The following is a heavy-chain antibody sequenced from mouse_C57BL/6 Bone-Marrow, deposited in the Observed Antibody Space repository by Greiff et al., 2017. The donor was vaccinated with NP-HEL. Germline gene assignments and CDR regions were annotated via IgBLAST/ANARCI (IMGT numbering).Heavy chain of an antibody. D-gene: IGHD1-1*01. CDR3: ARRDGSSYFDY. Sequence: EVKVVESEGGLVQPGSSMKLSCTASGFTFSDYYMAWVRQVPEKGLEWVANINYDGSSTYYLDSLKSRFIISRDNAKNILYLQMSSLKSEDTATYYCARRDGSSYFDYWGQGTTLTVSS. CDR1: GFTFSDYY. J-gene: IGHJ2*01. V-gene: IGHV5-16*02. CDR2: INYDGSST.